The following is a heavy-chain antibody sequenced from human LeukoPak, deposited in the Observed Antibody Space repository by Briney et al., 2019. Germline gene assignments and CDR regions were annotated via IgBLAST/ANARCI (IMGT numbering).Heavy chain of an antibody. CDR3: ARGVTYDFWSGYYESFYYYYGMDV. J-gene: IGHJ6*02. V-gene: IGHV1-46*01. Sequence: GASVKVSCKASGYTFTSYYMHWVRQAPGQGLEWMGIINPSGGSTSYAQKFQGRVTMTRDTSTSTVYMELSSLRSEDTAVYYCARGVTYDFWSGYYESFYYYYGMDVWGQGATVTVSS. CDR2: INPSGGST. D-gene: IGHD3-3*01. CDR1: GYTFTSYY.